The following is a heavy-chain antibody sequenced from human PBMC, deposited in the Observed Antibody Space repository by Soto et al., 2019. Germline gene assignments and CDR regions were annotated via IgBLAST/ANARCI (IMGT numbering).Heavy chain of an antibody. D-gene: IGHD3-10*01. J-gene: IGHJ5*02. V-gene: IGHV4-4*02. CDR2: IYHSGST. CDR1: SGSISSSNW. Sequence: QVQLQESGPGLVKPSGTLSLTCAVSSGSISSSNWWSWVRQPPGKGLEWIGEIYHSGSTNYSPSLKSRVTISVDKSKNQFSLKLSSVTAADTAVYYCARAHVLLWFGELSGWFDPWGQGTLVTVSS. CDR3: ARAHVLLWFGELSGWFDP.